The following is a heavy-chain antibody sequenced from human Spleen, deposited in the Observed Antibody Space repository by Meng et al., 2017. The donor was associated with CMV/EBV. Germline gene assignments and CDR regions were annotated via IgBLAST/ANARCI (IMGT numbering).Heavy chain of an antibody. J-gene: IGHJ6*02. D-gene: IGHD2-2*01. Sequence: SETLSLTCTVSGGSIGSYYWSWIRQPPGKGLEWIGYIYYSGSTNYNPSLKSRVTISVDTSKNQFSLKLSSVTAADTAVYYCARDRGYCSSTSCYFYGMDVWGQGTTVTVSS. CDR1: GGSIGSYY. CDR3: ARDRGYCSSTSCYFYGMDV. V-gene: IGHV4-59*01. CDR2: IYYSGST.